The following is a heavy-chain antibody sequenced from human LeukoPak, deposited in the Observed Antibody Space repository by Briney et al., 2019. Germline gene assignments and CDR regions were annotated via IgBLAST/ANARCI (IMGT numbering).Heavy chain of an antibody. J-gene: IGHJ5*02. CDR1: GGSISSGGYS. Sequence: SQTLSLTCAASGGSISSGGYSWSWIRQPPGKGLEWIGYIYHSGSTYYNPSLKSRVTISVDTSKNQFSLKLSSVTAADTAVYYCARGELGYCSSTSCYSRAWFDPWGQGTLVTVSS. V-gene: IGHV4-30-2*01. CDR3: ARGELGYCSSTSCYSRAWFDP. CDR2: IYHSGST. D-gene: IGHD2-2*01.